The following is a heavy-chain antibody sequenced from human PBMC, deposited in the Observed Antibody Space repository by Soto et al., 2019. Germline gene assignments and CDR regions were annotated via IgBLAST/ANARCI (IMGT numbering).Heavy chain of an antibody. J-gene: IGHJ3*02. CDR3: TKGRRITMYRGDDAFDI. CDR1: GFTFSSYA. V-gene: IGHV3-23*01. Sequence: HPGGSLRLSCAASGFTFSSYAMSWVRQAPGKGLEWVSGISGSGGNTYEADSVKGRFIISRDNSRNTLYLQMDSLRAEDTAAYYCTKGRRITMYRGDDAFDIWGQGTTVTVSS. D-gene: IGHD3-10*01. CDR2: ISGSGGNT.